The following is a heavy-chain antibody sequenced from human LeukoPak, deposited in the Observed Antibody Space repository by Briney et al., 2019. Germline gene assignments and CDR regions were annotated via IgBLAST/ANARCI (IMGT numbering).Heavy chain of an antibody. D-gene: IGHD3-3*01. CDR3: ARGSKHEFWSGYFIY. Sequence: PSETLSLTCTVSGGSMSSYYWGWIRQPPGKGLEWIGYIYYSGSTNYNPSLKSRVTISVDTSKNQFSLKLSSMTAADTAVYYCARGSKHEFWSGYFIYRGQGTLVTVSS. CDR2: IYYSGST. V-gene: IGHV4-59*01. J-gene: IGHJ4*02. CDR1: GGSMSSYY.